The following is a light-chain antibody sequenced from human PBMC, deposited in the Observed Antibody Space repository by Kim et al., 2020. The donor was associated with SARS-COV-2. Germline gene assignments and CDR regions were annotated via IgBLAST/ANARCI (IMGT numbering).Light chain of an antibody. CDR3: SSYTSSSDSDL. CDR2: DVS. Sequence: QSITISCTGTRSDVGGYDYVSWYQQHPGKAPKLMIFDVSKRPSGVSNRFSGSRSGNTASLTISGLQAEDESDYYCSSYTSSSDSDLFGTGTKVTVL. V-gene: IGLV2-14*03. J-gene: IGLJ1*01. CDR1: RSDVGGYDY.